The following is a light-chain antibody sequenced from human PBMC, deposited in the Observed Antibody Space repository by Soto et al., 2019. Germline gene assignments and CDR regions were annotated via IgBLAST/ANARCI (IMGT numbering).Light chain of an antibody. J-gene: IGKJ1*01. CDR2: GVS. CDR1: QSVGSN. V-gene: IGKV3D-15*01. Sequence: EIVMTQSPATVSVSRGERVTLSCRARQSVGSNLAWYQQKPGQAPRLLIYGVSTRAIGIPDRFSGSGSGTDFSLTISSLQSEDFAVYYCQQYNNWPPWWTFGQGTKVDIK. CDR3: QQYNNWPPWWT.